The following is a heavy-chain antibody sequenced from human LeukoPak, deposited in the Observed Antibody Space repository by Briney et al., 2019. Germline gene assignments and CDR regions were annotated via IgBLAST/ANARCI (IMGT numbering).Heavy chain of an antibody. V-gene: IGHV3-23*01. J-gene: IGHJ6*03. D-gene: IGHD3-10*01. CDR2: ISGSGGRT. CDR3: AKAGRGGAITMVRGVKGDYYYMDV. Sequence: GGSLRLSCAASGFTFSSYAMSWVRQAPGKGLEWVSGISGSGGRTYYADSVKGRFTISRDNSKNTLYVQMNSLRVEDTAVYYCAKAGRGGAITMVRGVKGDYYYMDVWGKGTTVTISS. CDR1: GFTFSSYA.